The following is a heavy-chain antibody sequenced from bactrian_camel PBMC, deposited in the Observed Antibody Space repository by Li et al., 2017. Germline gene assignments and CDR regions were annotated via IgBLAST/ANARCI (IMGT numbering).Heavy chain of an antibody. CDR1: GFTFRNHD. CDR3: AADLPTLGKCKVVVTATPLARDYKY. Sequence: VQLVESGGGLVQPGGSLRLACAASGFTFRNHDMSWVRQAPGKGLEWVSHIDTISVRTYYADSAKGRFTISRDNAKSTLYLQMDSLKPEDTAMYYCAADLPTLGKCKVVVTATPLARDYKYWGQGTQVTVS. CDR2: IDTISVRT. V-gene: IGHV3S40*01. J-gene: IGHJ4*01. D-gene: IGHD2*01.